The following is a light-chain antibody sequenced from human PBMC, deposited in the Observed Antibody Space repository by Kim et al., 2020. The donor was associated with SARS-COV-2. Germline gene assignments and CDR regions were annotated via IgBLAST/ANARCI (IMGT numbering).Light chain of an antibody. J-gene: IGKJ1*01. CDR1: QSVGNN. V-gene: IGKV3-15*01. Sequence: EIVMTQSPATLSVSPGESATLSCRASQSVGNNIAWYQQKPGQAPRFLIHGASTRATGVPARFSGSGSGTEFTLTISSMQSEDFAVYYCQQYNKWPRTFGQGTKVDIK. CDR2: GAS. CDR3: QQYNKWPRT.